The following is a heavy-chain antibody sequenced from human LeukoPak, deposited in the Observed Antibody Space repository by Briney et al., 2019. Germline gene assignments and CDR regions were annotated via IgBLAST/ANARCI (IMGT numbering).Heavy chain of an antibody. CDR3: AKLWGIYWYFDL. D-gene: IGHD7-27*01. Sequence: SETLSLTCSFSGGPISSTDYYWGWIRQPPGKGLEWIGNIYYSGSTHYNPSLKTRVTISVDTSSNQFFLMLSSVTAADTAVYYCAKLWGIYWYFDLWGRGTLVTVSS. CDR1: GGPISSTDYY. J-gene: IGHJ2*01. CDR2: IYYSGST. V-gene: IGHV4-39*07.